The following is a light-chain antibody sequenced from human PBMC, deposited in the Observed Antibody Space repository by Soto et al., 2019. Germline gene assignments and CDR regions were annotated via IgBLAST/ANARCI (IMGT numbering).Light chain of an antibody. J-gene: IGLJ2*01. V-gene: IGLV1-44*01. CDR1: SSNIGSNT. Sequence: QSVLTQPPSASGTPGQRVTISCSGSSSNIGSNTVNWYQQLPGTAPKLLIYNSNQRPSGVPDRFSGSQSGTSASLAISGLQSEDEADYYCAAWDDSLNGVLFGGGTKLTVL. CDR3: AAWDDSLNGVL. CDR2: NSN.